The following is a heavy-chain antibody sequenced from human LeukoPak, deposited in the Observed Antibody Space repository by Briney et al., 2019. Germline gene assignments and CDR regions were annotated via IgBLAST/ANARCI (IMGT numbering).Heavy chain of an antibody. J-gene: IGHJ4*02. Sequence: SVKVSCKASGYTFTGYYMHWVRQAPGQGLEWMGRIIPILGIANYAQKFQGRVTITADKSTSTAYMELSSLRSEDTAVYYCARLHTGYQSDYWGQGTLVTVSS. CDR3: ARLHTGYQSDY. CDR2: IIPILGIA. D-gene: IGHD6-13*01. V-gene: IGHV1-69*02. CDR1: GYTFTGYY.